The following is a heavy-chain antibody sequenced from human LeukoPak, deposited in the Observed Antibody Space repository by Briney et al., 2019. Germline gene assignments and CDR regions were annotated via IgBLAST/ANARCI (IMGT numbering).Heavy chain of an antibody. J-gene: IGHJ4*02. Sequence: PSETLSLTCTVSGASISSFHWTWIRQPAGKGLEWIGLIYSSGSTIYNPSLKSRVAMSVDMTKNQLSLKLSSVTAADTAMYYCARKDGDYWGQGTLVTVSP. CDR2: IYSSGST. CDR1: GASISSFH. CDR3: ARKDGDY. V-gene: IGHV4-4*07.